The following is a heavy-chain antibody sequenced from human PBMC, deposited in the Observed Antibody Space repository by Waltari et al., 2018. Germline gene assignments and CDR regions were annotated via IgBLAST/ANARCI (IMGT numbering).Heavy chain of an antibody. D-gene: IGHD2-15*01. CDR2: MNNDGSST. CDR3: ARAGLLGAFDV. CDR1: GVTLSRSW. V-gene: IGHV3-74*03. J-gene: IGHJ3*01. Sequence: EVQLVEYGGGLVQPGGSLRLYCAASGVTLSRSWIHWVRQSPGKGLMWVSRMNNDGSSTVYADSVKGRFTISRDDAKNTVSLQMNNLSAEDTALYYCARAGLLGAFDVWGQGTMVTVSS.